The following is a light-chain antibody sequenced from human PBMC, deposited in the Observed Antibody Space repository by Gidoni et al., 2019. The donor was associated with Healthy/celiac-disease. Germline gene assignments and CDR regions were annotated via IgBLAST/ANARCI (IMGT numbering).Light chain of an antibody. CDR2: GPS. Sequence: EIVLTQSPGTLSLSPGERATLSCRASQSVSSSYLVWYQQKPGQAPRLLIYGPSSRATGIPDRFSGSGSGTDFTLTISRLEPEDFAVYYCQQYGSSPPLTFGGGTKVEIK. J-gene: IGKJ4*01. CDR3: QQYGSSPPLT. V-gene: IGKV3-20*01. CDR1: QSVSSSY.